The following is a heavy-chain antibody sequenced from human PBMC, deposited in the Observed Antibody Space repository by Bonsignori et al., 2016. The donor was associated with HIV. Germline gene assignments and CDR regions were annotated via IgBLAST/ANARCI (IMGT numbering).Heavy chain of an antibody. V-gene: IGHV1-69-2*01. J-gene: IGHJ4*02. D-gene: IGHD3-10*01. CDR2: VDPEDGET. Sequence: WVRQAPGQGLEWMGLVDPEDGETIYAEKFQGRVTITADTSTDTAYMELSSLRSEDTAVYYCATVGSGSPSFDYWGQGTLVTVSS. CDR3: ATVGSGSPSFDY.